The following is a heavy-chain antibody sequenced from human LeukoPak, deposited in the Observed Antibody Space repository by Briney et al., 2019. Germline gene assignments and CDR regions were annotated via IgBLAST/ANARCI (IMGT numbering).Heavy chain of an antibody. V-gene: IGHV4-61*02. D-gene: IGHD5-24*01. J-gene: IGHJ4*02. CDR2: IYTSGST. Sequence: SETLSLTCTVSGGSISSGSYYWSWIRQPAGKGLEWIGRIYTSGSTNYNPSLKSRVTISVDTSKNQFSLKLSSVTAADTAVYYCARGVKMATSYTFDYWGQGTLVTVSS. CDR1: GGSISSGSYY. CDR3: ARGVKMATSYTFDY.